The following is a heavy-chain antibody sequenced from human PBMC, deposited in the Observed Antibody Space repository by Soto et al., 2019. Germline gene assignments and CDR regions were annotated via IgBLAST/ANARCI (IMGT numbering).Heavy chain of an antibody. Sequence: GVSLRLSCAASGFTFSDYYMSWIRQAPGKGLEWIAYISGSSDYIDYADSLKGRFTISRDNAKKSLYLQMNSLRAGDTAVYFCARGSIIRAMDVWGQGTTVTVSS. CDR2: ISGSSDYI. D-gene: IGHD3-10*01. J-gene: IGHJ6*02. CDR1: GFTFSDYY. V-gene: IGHV3-11*06. CDR3: ARGSIIRAMDV.